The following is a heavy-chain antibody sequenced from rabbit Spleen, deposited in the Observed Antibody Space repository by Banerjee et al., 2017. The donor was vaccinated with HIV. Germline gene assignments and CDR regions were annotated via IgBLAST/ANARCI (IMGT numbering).Heavy chain of an antibody. J-gene: IGHJ3*01. D-gene: IGHD1-1*01. CDR1: GFDLSNYG. V-gene: IGHV1S21*01. Sequence: ELLVESGGGLVQPGGSLKLSCKASGFDLSNYGVTWVRQAPGKGLEWIACIGAGYSGSTYYASWVNGRFTISKTSSTVDLKMTSLTAADTATYFCAKESAYYLTWLDLWGPGTLVTVS. CDR2: IGAGYSGST. CDR3: AKESAYYLTWLDL.